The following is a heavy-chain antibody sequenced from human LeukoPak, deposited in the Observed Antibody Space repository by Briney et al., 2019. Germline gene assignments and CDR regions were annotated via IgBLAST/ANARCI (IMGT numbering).Heavy chain of an antibody. V-gene: IGHV4-39*01. Sequence: SETLSLTCTVSGGSISSGDYYWGWIRQPPGKGLEWIGSIYYSGSTYYNPSLKSRVTISVDTSKNQFSLKLSSVTAADTAVYYCARQRVGSSWYPPLDAFDIWGQGTMVTVSS. J-gene: IGHJ3*02. CDR2: IYYSGST. CDR3: ARQRVGSSWYPPLDAFDI. CDR1: GGSISSGDYY. D-gene: IGHD6-13*01.